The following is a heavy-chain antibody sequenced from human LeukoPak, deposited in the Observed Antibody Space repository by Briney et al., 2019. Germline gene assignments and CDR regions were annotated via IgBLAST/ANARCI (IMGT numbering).Heavy chain of an antibody. CDR1: GFTVSSSY. CDR3: ARDRVTRGYSYGIPLYGMDV. J-gene: IGHJ6*02. V-gene: IGHV3-53*01. CDR2: IYSGGST. D-gene: IGHD5-18*01. Sequence: GGSLRLSCAASGFTVSSSYMIWVRQAPGKGLEWGSVIYSGGSTYYADSVKGRFTISRDNSKNTLYLQMNSLRAEDTAVYYCARDRVTRGYSYGIPLYGMDVWGQGTTVTVSS.